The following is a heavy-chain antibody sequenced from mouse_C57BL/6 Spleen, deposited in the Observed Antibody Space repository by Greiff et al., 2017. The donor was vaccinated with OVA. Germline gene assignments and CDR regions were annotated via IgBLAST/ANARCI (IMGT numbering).Heavy chain of an antibody. V-gene: IGHV1-22*01. Sequence: VQLQQSGPELVKPGASVKMSCKASGYTFTDYNMHWVKQSHGKSLEWIGYINPNNGGTSYNQKFKGKATLTVNKSSSTAYMELRSLTSEDSAVDDCARVAQARAWFAYWGQGTLVTVSA. D-gene: IGHD3-2*02. J-gene: IGHJ3*01. CDR3: ARVAQARAWFAY. CDR1: GYTFTDYN. CDR2: INPNNGGT.